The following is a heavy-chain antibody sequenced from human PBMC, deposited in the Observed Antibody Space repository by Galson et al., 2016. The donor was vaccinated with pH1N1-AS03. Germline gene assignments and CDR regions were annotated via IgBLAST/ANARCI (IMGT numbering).Heavy chain of an antibody. Sequence: SLRLSCAASGFTFSISCIHWVRQAPGKGLEWVSRISNDGRNVRYADFVKGRFAVSRDNAKNTVFLQMNSLRADDTAVYFCARRNPNPNFAVWYQHDYGMDVWGQGTTVTVSS. J-gene: IGHJ6*02. V-gene: IGHV3-74*01. CDR3: ARRNPNPNFAVWYQHDYGMDV. D-gene: IGHD2-2*01. CDR1: GFTFSISC. CDR2: ISNDGRNV.